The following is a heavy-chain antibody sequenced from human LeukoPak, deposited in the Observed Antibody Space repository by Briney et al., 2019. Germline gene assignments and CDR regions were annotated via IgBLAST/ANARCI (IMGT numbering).Heavy chain of an antibody. Sequence: SETLSLTCTVSGGFSSPYFWSWIRQPPGKALEWIGYVSYGGTTNYDPSLRSRVTMSVDTSKKQFSLKLASVTAADTAVYYRARHGYSFVSSYYFDSWGQGILVTVSS. CDR2: VSYGGTT. V-gene: IGHV4-59*08. J-gene: IGHJ4*02. D-gene: IGHD5-18*01. CDR1: GGFSSPYF. CDR3: ARHGYSFVSSYYFDS.